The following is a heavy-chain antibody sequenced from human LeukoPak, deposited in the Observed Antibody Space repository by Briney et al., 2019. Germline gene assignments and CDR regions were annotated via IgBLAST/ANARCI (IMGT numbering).Heavy chain of an antibody. CDR3: ARGGVYSGYDE. Sequence: GGSLRLSCAASGFTFSSYWMHWVRQAPGKGLVWVSRINSDGSTTNYADSVKGRFTISRDNAKNTLYLQVNSLRAEDTAVYYCARGGVYSGYDEWGQGTLVTVSS. J-gene: IGHJ4*02. V-gene: IGHV3-74*01. CDR1: GFTFSSYW. CDR2: INSDGSTT. D-gene: IGHD5-12*01.